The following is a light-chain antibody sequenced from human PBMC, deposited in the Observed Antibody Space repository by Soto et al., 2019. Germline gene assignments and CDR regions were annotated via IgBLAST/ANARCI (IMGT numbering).Light chain of an antibody. J-gene: IGLJ1*01. CDR2: EVT. CDR1: NSDVGGFNF. CDR3: SSYTKASALFV. V-gene: IGLV2-14*01. Sequence: QSVLTQPASVSGSPGQSITISCTGTNSDVGGFNFVSWFQRHPGKAPKLILYEVTSRPSGIPNRFSGSKSGNTASLTISGLQPEDEADYFCSSYTKASALFVFGTGTKLTVL.